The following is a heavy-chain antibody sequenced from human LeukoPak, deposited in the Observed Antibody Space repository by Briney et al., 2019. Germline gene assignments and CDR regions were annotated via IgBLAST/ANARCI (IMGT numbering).Heavy chain of an antibody. CDR1: GFIFTSHW. CDR2: INGDGSRR. J-gene: IGHJ3*02. Sequence: QPGGSLRLSCAASGFIFTSHWMFWVRQVPGKGLVWVSRINGDGSRREYADSVKGRFTISRDNAKNSLYLRMNSLRAEDTALYYCAKDTSGSYYLGNAFDIWGQGTMVTVSS. D-gene: IGHD1-26*01. CDR3: AKDTSGSYYLGNAFDI. V-gene: IGHV3-74*01.